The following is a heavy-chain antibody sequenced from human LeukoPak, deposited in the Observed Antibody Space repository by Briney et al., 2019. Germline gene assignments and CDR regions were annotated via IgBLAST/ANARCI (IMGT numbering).Heavy chain of an antibody. V-gene: IGHV1-8*03. J-gene: IGHJ5*02. D-gene: IGHD6-13*01. Sequence: ASVKVSCKASGYTFTSYDINWVRQATGQGLEWMGWMNPKSGNIGYAQKFQGRVTITRNTSISTAYMEVSSLRSEDTAVYYCARGRGSSWYRWFDPWGQGTLVAVSS. CDR1: GYTFTSYD. CDR3: ARGRGSSWYRWFDP. CDR2: MNPKSGNI.